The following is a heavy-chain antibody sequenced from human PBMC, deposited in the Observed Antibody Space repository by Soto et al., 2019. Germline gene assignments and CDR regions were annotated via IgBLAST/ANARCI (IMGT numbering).Heavy chain of an antibody. D-gene: IGHD6-19*01. J-gene: IGHJ4*02. V-gene: IGHV2-5*02. CDR2: IYGDDDK. Sequence: QITLKESGPTLVKPTQTLTLTCTFSGFSLSTSAVGVGWIRQPPGKTLEWLALIYGDDDKRNSPSLKSRLTTPKNTSENKVALTMPNKEPIHTATYNYAQEVAPHAVVGTACRFDYWGQGTLVTVSS. CDR3: AQEVAPHAVVGTACRFDY. CDR1: GFSLSTSAVG.